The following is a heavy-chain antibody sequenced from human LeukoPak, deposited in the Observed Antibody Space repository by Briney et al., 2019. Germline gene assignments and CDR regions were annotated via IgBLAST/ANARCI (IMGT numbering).Heavy chain of an antibody. CDR3: ARGASSWYSDY. CDR1: GGSISSYF. CDR2: IYYSGST. J-gene: IGHJ4*02. V-gene: IGHV4-59*01. Sequence: SETLSLTCTVSGGSISSYFWSWIRQPPGKGLEWIGYIYYSGSTNYNPSLKSRVTISVDTSKNQFSLKLSSVTAADTAVYYCARGASSWYSDYWGQGTLVTVSS. D-gene: IGHD6-13*01.